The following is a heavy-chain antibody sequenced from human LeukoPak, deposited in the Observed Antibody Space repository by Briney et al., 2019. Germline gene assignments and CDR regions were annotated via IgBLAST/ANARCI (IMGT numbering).Heavy chain of an antibody. CDR3: ARDPSGGGYFDY. Sequence: SVKVSCKASGGTFSSYTISWVRQAPGQGLEWMGRIIPILGIANYAQKFQGRVTITADKSTSTAYMELSSLGSEDTAVYYCARDPSGGGYFDYWGQGTLVTVSS. D-gene: IGHD3-22*01. J-gene: IGHJ4*02. V-gene: IGHV1-69*04. CDR1: GGTFSSYT. CDR2: IIPILGIA.